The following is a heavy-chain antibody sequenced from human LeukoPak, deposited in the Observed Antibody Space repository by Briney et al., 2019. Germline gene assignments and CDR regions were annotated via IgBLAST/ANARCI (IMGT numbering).Heavy chain of an antibody. CDR1: GFTFSSYG. CDR2: IWYDGSNK. V-gene: IGHV3-33*01. CDR3: ARDFGSGWYSAGDY. J-gene: IGHJ4*02. D-gene: IGHD6-19*01. Sequence: GGSLRLSCAASGFTFSSYGMHWVRQAPGKGLEWVAVIWYDGSNKYYAGSVKGRFTISRDNSKNTLYLQMNSLRAEDTALYYCARDFGSGWYSAGDYWGQGTLVTVSS.